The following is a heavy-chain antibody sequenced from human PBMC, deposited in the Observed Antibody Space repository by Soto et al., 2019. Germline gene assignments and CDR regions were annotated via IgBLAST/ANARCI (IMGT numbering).Heavy chain of an antibody. CDR1: GFTFSSYW. V-gene: IGHV3-74*01. D-gene: IGHD1-26*01. J-gene: IGHJ1*01. CDR3: VKNSGSYPEYFQR. Sequence: GGSLRLSCAASGFTFSSYWMHWVRQAPGKGLVWVSRINSDGSSTSYADSVKGRFTISRDNAKNTLYLQMNSLRAEDTAVHYCVKNSGSYPEYFQRWGQGSLVTVSS. CDR2: INSDGSST.